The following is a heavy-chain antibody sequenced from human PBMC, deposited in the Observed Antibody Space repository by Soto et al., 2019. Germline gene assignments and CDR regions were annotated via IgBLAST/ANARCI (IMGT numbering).Heavy chain of an antibody. CDR2: IYYSGST. Sequence: SETLSLTCTVSGGSISSSSYYWGWIRQPPGKGLEWIGSIYYSGSTYYNPSLKSRVTISVDTSKNQFSLKLSSVTAADTAVYYCARCRYYYDSSGYSDWYFDLWGRGTLVTVSS. CDR1: GGSISSSSYY. J-gene: IGHJ2*01. V-gene: IGHV4-39*01. D-gene: IGHD3-22*01. CDR3: ARCRYYYDSSGYSDWYFDL.